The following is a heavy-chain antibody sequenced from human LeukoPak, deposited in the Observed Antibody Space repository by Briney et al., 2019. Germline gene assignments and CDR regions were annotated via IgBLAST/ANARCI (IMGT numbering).Heavy chain of an antibody. V-gene: IGHV4-59*08. J-gene: IGHJ1*01. CDR3: ARHGTAAGPFQL. D-gene: IGHD2-21*02. Sequence: SETLSLTCTVSGGAIDNYYWSWIRQPPGKGLEWIAYVYYSGTINYNPSLESRVTISVDTSKNQFSLRLTSVAAADTADYYCARHGTAAGPFQLWGQGTLVTVSS. CDR1: GGAIDNYY. CDR2: VYYSGTI.